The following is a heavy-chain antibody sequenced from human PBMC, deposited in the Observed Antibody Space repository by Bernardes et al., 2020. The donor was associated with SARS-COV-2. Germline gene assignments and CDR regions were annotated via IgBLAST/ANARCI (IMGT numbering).Heavy chain of an antibody. J-gene: IGHJ6*02. CDR1: GFTFSRYG. CDR3: AKPTYVDILATTRRGYYYGMND. CDR2: ISYDGCNK. Sequence: GGSLRLSFAASGFTFSRYGMHWVRRAPGKGLEWVVVISYDGCNKYYADSVKGRFTISRDNSKNTLYLQMNSLRAEHTAVYYCAKPTYVDILATTRRGYYYGMNDWGQGTTVTVSS. D-gene: IGHD5-12*01. V-gene: IGHV3-30*18.